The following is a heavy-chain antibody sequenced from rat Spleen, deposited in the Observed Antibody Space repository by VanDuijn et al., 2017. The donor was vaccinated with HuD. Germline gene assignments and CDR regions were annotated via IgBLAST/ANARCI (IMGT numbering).Heavy chain of an antibody. CDR3: TTEVTIAPY. Sequence: EVQLVESGGGLVQPGRSMKLSCAASGFTFSNYDMAWVRQAPTKGLEWVASISYDGSSTYYRDSVKGRFTISRDNAKSTLYLQMDSLRSEDTATYYCTTEVTIAPYWGQGTLVTVSS. CDR2: ISYDGSST. V-gene: IGHV5-20*01. J-gene: IGHJ3*01. CDR1: GFTFSNYD. D-gene: IGHD1-2*01.